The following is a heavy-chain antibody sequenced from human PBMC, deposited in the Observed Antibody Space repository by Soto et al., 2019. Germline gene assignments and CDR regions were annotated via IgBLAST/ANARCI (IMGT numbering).Heavy chain of an antibody. CDR3: ARVGHTTRIVAHGTGGDN. CDR2: ISSSSSYI. J-gene: IGHJ4*02. Sequence: EVQLVESGGGMVKPGGSLRLSCVASGFILSDYTMNWVRQAPGKGLEWVSLISSSSSYIYYAASVKGRFTISRDNAKNSLFLEMNSLRAEDAAVYYCARVGHTTRIVAHGTGGDNWGQGTLVAVSS. D-gene: IGHD6-13*01. V-gene: IGHV3-21*01. CDR1: GFILSDYT.